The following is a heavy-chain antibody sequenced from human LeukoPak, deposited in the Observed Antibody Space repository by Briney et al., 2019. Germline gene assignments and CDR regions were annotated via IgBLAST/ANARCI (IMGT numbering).Heavy chain of an antibody. CDR3: ARAERGITISGAYYYYMDV. D-gene: IGHD3-3*01. Sequence: GGSLRLSCAASGFTVSSNYMSWVRQAPGKGLEWVSVIYSGGSTYYADSVKGRFTISRDNSKNTLYLQMNSLRAEDTAVYYCARAERGITISGAYYYYMDVWGKGTTVTVSS. CDR2: IYSGGST. CDR1: GFTVSSNY. J-gene: IGHJ6*03. V-gene: IGHV3-66*02.